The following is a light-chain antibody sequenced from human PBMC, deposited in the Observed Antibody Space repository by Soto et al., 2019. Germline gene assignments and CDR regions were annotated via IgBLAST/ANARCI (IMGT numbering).Light chain of an antibody. CDR1: QSVSSSY. Sequence: EIVLTQSPGTLSLSPGERATLSCRASQSVSSSYLAWYQQKSGQAPRLLIYGASSRATGIPDRFSGSGSGADFTLTISRLEPEDFAVYYCHQYGISPPVTFGQGTRLEIK. J-gene: IGKJ5*01. CDR2: GAS. V-gene: IGKV3-20*01. CDR3: HQYGISPPVT.